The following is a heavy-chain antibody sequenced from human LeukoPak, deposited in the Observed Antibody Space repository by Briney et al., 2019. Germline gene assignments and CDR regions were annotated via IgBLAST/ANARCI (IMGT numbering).Heavy chain of an antibody. J-gene: IGHJ4*02. CDR2: IRYDGSNQ. V-gene: IGHV3-30*02. CDR3: VKSGPDFGDLPSEYYFDF. CDR1: GFTFSDYE. D-gene: IGHD4-17*01. Sequence: GGSLRLSCAASGFTFSDYEMHWIRQAPGKGLEWVAVIRYDGSNQYYADSVRGRFTISRDNSKNTLHLQMNSLRAEDTAAYYCVKSGPDFGDLPSEYYFDFWGQGTLVTVSS.